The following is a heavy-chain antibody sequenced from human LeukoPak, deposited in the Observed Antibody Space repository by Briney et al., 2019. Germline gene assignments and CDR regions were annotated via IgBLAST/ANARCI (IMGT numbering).Heavy chain of an antibody. Sequence: PGGSLRLSCAASGFTFSGSAIHWVRQASGKGLEWVGHIRSKANSNETSSAASGKGTFTIYRDNDKHTLYLQMNSLRAEDTAVYYCARRGCESSGPKYYFDHWGQGILVTVSS. J-gene: IGHJ4*02. CDR1: GFTFSGSA. CDR3: ARRGCESSGPKYYFDH. CDR2: IRSKANSNET. V-gene: IGHV3-73*01. D-gene: IGHD3-22*01.